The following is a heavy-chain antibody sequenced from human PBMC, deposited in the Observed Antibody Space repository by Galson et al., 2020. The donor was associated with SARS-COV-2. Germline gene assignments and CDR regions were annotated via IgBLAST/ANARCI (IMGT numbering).Heavy chain of an antibody. CDR1: GFTFSSYG. J-gene: IGHJ5*01. D-gene: IGHD1-26*01. Sequence: QLGESLKISCAASGFTFSSYGMPRVRQAPGKGLEWVAVIWYDGSQKYYADPVKGRFPIARDNSKNTLYLPMNSRRAEDTAVYYCANGMGWELLSWGHGTLVTVSS. CDR3: ANGMGWELLS. CDR2: IWYDGSQK. V-gene: IGHV3-33*06.